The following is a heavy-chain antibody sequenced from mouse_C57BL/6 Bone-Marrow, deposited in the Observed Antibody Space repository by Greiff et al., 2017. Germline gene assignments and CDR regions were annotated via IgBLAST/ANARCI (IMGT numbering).Heavy chain of an antibody. Sequence: EVQLQQSGPELVKPGASVKISCKASGYTFTDYYMNWVKQSHGKSLEWIGDINPNNGGTSYNQKFKGKATLTVDKSSSTAYMELRSLTSEDSAVYYCAIGGYSNRFAYWGQGTLVTVSA. CDR2: INPNNGGT. J-gene: IGHJ3*01. CDR3: AIGGYSNRFAY. V-gene: IGHV1-26*01. D-gene: IGHD2-5*01. CDR1: GYTFTDYY.